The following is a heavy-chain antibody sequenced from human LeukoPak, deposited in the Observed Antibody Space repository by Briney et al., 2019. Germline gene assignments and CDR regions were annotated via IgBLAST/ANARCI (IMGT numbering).Heavy chain of an antibody. Sequence: EGSLRLSSAASGFTFSSYGMHWVRQAAGKGLEWVANINQDGSEKYYVDSVKGRFTICRDSAKNSLYLKMNSLKAEDPAEYYCAREGYRSGSPNFDYWGQGTLVTVSS. CDR2: INQDGSEK. CDR1: GFTFSSYG. J-gene: IGHJ4*02. CDR3: AREGYRSGSPNFDY. V-gene: IGHV3-7*01. D-gene: IGHD3-10*01.